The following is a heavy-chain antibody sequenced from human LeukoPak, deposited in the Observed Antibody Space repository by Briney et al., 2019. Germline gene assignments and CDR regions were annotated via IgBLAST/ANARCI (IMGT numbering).Heavy chain of an antibody. CDR3: ARETTNYAFWSGEKYYFDY. J-gene: IGHJ4*02. CDR1: GFTFSSYW. D-gene: IGHD3-3*01. Sequence: PGGSLRLSCAASGFTFSSYWMSWVRQAPGKGLEWVANIRQDGNEKYYVDSVKGRFTISRDNAKNSLYLQMNSLRAEDTAVYYCARETTNYAFWSGEKYYFDYWGQGTLVTVSS. CDR2: IRQDGNEK. V-gene: IGHV3-7*01.